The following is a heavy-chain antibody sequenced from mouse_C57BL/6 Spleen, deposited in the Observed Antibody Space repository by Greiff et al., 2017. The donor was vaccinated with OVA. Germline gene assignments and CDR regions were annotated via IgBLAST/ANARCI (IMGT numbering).Heavy chain of an antibody. CDR2: INPSSGYT. V-gene: IGHV1-4*01. Sequence: QVQLKESGAELARPGASVKMSCKASGYTFTSYTMHWVKQRPGQGLEWIGYINPSSGYTKYNQKFKDKATLTADKSSSTAYMQLSSLTSEDSAVYYCARSNYDYDDYWGQGTTLTVSS. J-gene: IGHJ2*01. CDR3: ARSNYDYDDY. D-gene: IGHD2-4*01. CDR1: GYTFTSYT.